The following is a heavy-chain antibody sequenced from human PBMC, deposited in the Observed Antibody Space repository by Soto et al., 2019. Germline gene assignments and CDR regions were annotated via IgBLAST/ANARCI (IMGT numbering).Heavy chain of an antibody. V-gene: IGHV3-33*01. Sequence: QVQLVESGGXVVQPGRSLRLSCAASGFTFSSYDMHWVRQAPGRGLEWVAVIWYDGSQKYYANSVKGRFTISRDNSNNTLYVQMNSLRAEDTAVYYCARRYCISTSCSAGYYGMDVWGQGTTVTVSS. J-gene: IGHJ6*02. CDR2: IWYDGSQK. CDR1: GFTFSSYD. D-gene: IGHD2-2*01. CDR3: ARRYCISTSCSAGYYGMDV.